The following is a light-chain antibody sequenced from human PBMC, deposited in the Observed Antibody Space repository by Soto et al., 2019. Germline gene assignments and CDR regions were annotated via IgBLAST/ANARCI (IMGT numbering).Light chain of an antibody. CDR1: SSNIGAGYD. Sequence: QSVLTQPPSVSGAPGQRVTISCTGSSSNIGAGYDVHWYQQRPTTAPKLLIYGNTNRPSGVPDRFSGSKSSTSASLAITGIQAEDEADYYCQSYDSSLSHYVFGTGTKVTVL. J-gene: IGLJ1*01. CDR2: GNT. CDR3: QSYDSSLSHYV. V-gene: IGLV1-40*01.